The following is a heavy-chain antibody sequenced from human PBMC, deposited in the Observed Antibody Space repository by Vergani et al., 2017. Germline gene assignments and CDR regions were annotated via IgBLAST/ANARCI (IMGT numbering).Heavy chain of an antibody. CDR2: IYYSGST. V-gene: IGHV4-39*01. D-gene: IGHD3-3*01. Sequence: QLQLQESGPGLVKPSETLSLTCTVSGGSISSSSYYWGWIRQPPGKGLEWIGSIYYSGSTYYNPSLKSRVTISVDTSKNQFSLKLSSVTAADTAVYYCARPRDRRYYFAYWGQGTLVTVSS. CDR1: GGSISSSSYY. CDR3: ARPRDRRYYFAY. J-gene: IGHJ4*02.